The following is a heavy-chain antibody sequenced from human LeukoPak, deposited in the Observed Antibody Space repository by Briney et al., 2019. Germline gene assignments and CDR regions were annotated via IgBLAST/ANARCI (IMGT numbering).Heavy chain of an antibody. CDR3: AGGLWFGEFYYYYYYMDV. V-gene: IGHV1-69*13. Sequence: SVKVSCKASGGTFSSYAISWVRQAPGQGLEWMGGIIPIFGTANYAQKFQGRATITADESTSTAYMELSSLRSEDTAVYYCAGGLWFGEFYYYYYYMDVWGKGTTVTVSS. CDR1: GGTFSSYA. D-gene: IGHD3-10*01. J-gene: IGHJ6*03. CDR2: IIPIFGTA.